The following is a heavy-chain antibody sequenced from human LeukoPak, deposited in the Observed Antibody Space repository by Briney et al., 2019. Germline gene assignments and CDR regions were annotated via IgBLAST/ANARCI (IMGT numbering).Heavy chain of an antibody. CDR2: ISGSGGST. Sequence: GGSLRLSCAASGFTVSSNYMSWVRQAPGKGLEWVSAISGSGGSTYYADSVKGRFTISRDNSKNTLYLQMNSLRAEDTAVYYCAKAKNYYDSSGYSDWGQGTLVTVSS. J-gene: IGHJ4*02. V-gene: IGHV3-23*01. D-gene: IGHD3-22*01. CDR1: GFTVSSNY. CDR3: AKAKNYYDSSGYSD.